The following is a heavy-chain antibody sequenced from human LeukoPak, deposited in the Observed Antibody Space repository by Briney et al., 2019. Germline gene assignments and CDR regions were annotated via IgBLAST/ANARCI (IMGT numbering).Heavy chain of an antibody. V-gene: IGHV3-30*18. CDR2: ISYDGSNK. D-gene: IGHD3-10*01. J-gene: IGHJ4*02. CDR1: GFTFSSYG. CDR3: AKDSAAPITITMVRGRWYFDY. Sequence: GGFLRLSCAASGFTFSSYGMHWVRQAPGKGLEWVAVISYDGSNKYYADSVKGRFTISRDNSKNTLYLQMNSLRAEDTAVYYCAKDSAAPITITMVRGRWYFDYWGQGTLVTVSS.